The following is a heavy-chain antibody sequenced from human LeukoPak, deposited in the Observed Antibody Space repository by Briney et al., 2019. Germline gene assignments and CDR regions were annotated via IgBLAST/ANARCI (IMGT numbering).Heavy chain of an antibody. V-gene: IGHV3-49*04. CDR2: IRSNAYDGTT. CDR3: SRVVGYSYGFDY. D-gene: IGHD5-18*01. Sequence: GGSLRLSCAVSGIIFGDETVSWVRQAPGKGLEWVGFIRSNAYDGTTEHAASVKGRFIISRDDSKSIAYLQMNSLKTEDTAVYYCSRVVGYSYGFDYWGQGTQVIVSS. CDR1: GIIFGDET. J-gene: IGHJ4*02.